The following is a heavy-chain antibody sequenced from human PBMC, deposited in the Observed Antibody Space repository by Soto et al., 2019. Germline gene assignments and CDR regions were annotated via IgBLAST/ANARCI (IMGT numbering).Heavy chain of an antibody. V-gene: IGHV1-69*13. Sequence: SVKVSCKASGGTFSSYAISWVRQAPGQGLEWMGGIIPIFGTANYAQKFQGRVTITADESTSTAYMELSSLRSEDTDVYYCVRDHYYDSSGYYLYGMDVWGQGTTVTVSS. CDR1: GGTFSSYA. D-gene: IGHD3-22*01. J-gene: IGHJ6*02. CDR3: VRDHYYDSSGYYLYGMDV. CDR2: IIPIFGTA.